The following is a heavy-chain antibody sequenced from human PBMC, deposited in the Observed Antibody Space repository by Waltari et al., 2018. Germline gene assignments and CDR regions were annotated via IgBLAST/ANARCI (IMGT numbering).Heavy chain of an antibody. CDR1: GFTFDDYA. CDR2: ISWKSGSI. D-gene: IGHD1-7*01. J-gene: IGHJ6*02. V-gene: IGHV3-9*01. CDR3: AKDMRARTTMCYYYGMDV. Sequence: EVQLVESGGGLVQPGRSLRLSCAASGFTFDDYAMHCVRQAPGQGLEWVSGISWKSGSIGYEDDVKGRLTISRDNANSLYLQMNSLRVEDTALYYCAKDMRARTTMCYYYGMDVWGQGTTVTVSS.